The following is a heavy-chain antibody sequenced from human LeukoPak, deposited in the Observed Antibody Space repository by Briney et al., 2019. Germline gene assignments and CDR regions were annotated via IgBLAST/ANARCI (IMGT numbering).Heavy chain of an antibody. CDR3: ARGSVTGYYTFDY. CDR1: GGSFSGYS. J-gene: IGHJ4*02. D-gene: IGHD3-9*01. CDR2: INHSGST. Sequence: SETLSLTCAVYGGSFSGYSWSWIRQPPGKGLEWIGEINHSGSTTYNPSLKSRVIISVDTSKYQSSLKLSSVTAADTAVYYCARGSVTGYYTFDYWGQGTLVTVSS. V-gene: IGHV4-34*01.